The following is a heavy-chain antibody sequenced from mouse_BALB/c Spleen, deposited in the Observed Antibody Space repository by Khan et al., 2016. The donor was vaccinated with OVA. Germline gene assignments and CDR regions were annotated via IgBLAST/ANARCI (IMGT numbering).Heavy chain of an antibody. CDR3: ARKGHWEFDV. J-gene: IGHJ1*01. CDR1: GYRFTNYG. Sequence: QIQLVQSGPELKKPGETVKISCKASGYRFTNYGMNWVKQAPGKGLKWMGWINTYTGEPTYTDDFKGRFAFSLETSASTAYLQINNLKNEDTVTYLCARKGHWEFDVWGAGTTVTVSS. CDR2: INTYTGEP. V-gene: IGHV9-3-1*01.